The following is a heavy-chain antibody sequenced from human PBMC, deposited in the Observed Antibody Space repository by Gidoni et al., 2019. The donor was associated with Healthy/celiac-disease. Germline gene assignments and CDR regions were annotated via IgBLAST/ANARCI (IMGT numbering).Heavy chain of an antibody. Sequence: QVQLVQSGAEVKKPGASVKVSCKASGYTFTGYYMHWVRQAPGQGLEWMGWINPNSGGTNYAQKFQGRVTMTRDTSISTAYMELSRLRSDDTAVYYCARDQGDDYSNPNWFDPWGQGTLVTVSS. CDR2: INPNSGGT. V-gene: IGHV1-2*02. D-gene: IGHD4-4*01. CDR1: GYTFTGYY. CDR3: ARDQGDDYSNPNWFDP. J-gene: IGHJ5*02.